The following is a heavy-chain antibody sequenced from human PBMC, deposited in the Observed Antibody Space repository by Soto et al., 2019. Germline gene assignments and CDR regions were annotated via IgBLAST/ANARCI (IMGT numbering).Heavy chain of an antibody. V-gene: IGHV3-64*01. J-gene: IGHJ5*01. CDR2: INNNGVIT. D-gene: IGHD3-16*01. Sequence: EVLLVESGGDLVQPGGSLRLSCAASGFTFSNYDMHWVRQAPGKGLEYVSAINNNGVITYYANSVKGRFIISRDNSRNTLYLQVGSLRADDTALYYCARWLSLTGLDSWGQGTLVTVSS. CDR3: ARWLSLTGLDS. CDR1: GFTFSNYD.